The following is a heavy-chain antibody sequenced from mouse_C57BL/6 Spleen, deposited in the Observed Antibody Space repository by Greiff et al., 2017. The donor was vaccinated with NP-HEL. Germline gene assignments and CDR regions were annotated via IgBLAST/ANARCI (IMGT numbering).Heavy chain of an antibody. J-gene: IGHJ1*03. Sequence: QVQLQQPGAELVRPGSSVKLSCKASGYTFTSYWLHWVKQRPIQGLEWIGNIDPSASETHSNQKFKDKATLTVDKSSSTAYMQLSSLTSEDSAVYYCARGELPRYFDVWGTGTTVTVSS. D-gene: IGHD2-1*01. CDR2: IDPSASET. CDR1: GYTFTSYW. CDR3: ARGELPRYFDV. V-gene: IGHV1-52*01.